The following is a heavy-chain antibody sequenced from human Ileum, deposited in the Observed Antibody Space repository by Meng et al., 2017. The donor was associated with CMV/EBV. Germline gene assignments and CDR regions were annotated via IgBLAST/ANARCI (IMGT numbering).Heavy chain of an antibody. Sequence: TPSLTGSVSDGSITYYYWNWIRQTPGKGLEWIGYVFSTGSTNYNPSLRGRVTISVDTSANQVSLKLSSVTAADTAVYYCARASTARRPSAMDVWGQGTSVTVSS. CDR1: DGSITYYY. J-gene: IGHJ6*02. V-gene: IGHV4-59*01. D-gene: IGHD2-2*01. CDR2: VFSTGST. CDR3: ARASTARRPSAMDV.